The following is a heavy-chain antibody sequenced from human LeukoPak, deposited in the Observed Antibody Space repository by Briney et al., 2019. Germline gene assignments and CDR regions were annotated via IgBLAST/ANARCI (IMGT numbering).Heavy chain of an antibody. Sequence: SETLSLTCTVSGGSISSYYWSWIRQPPGKGLEWIGYIYYSGSTNYNPSLKSRVTISVDTSKNQFSLKLSSVTAADTAVYYCARLGYGSSSFVHYWGQGTLVTVSS. V-gene: IGHV4-59*08. CDR1: GGSISSYY. CDR2: IYYSGST. CDR3: ARLGYGSSSFVHY. J-gene: IGHJ4*02. D-gene: IGHD6-6*01.